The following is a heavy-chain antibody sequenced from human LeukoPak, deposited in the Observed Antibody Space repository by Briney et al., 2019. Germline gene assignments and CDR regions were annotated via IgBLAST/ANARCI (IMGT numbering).Heavy chain of an antibody. D-gene: IGHD5-24*01. CDR1: GFTFSDYY. J-gene: IGHJ3*02. V-gene: IGHV3-7*01. Sequence: GGSLRLSCAASGFTFSDYYMSWIRQAPGKGLEWVANIKQDGSEKYYVDSVKGRFTISRDNAKNSLYLQMNSLRAEDTAVYYCARALRRWLQPDAFDIWGQGTMVTVSS. CDR3: ARALRRWLQPDAFDI. CDR2: IKQDGSEK.